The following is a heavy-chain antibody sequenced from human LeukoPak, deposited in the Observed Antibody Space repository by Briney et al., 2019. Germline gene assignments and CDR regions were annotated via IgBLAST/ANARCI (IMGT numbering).Heavy chain of an antibody. Sequence: GGSLRLSCAASGFTFSRYDMHWVRQSIGRRLEWVSAIGTAGDSYYPDSVKGRFTISRENAKNSLYLQMNSLRAGDTAVYFCAGVDGLSGKYSFDYWGQGTLVTVSS. CDR2: IGTAGDS. V-gene: IGHV3-13*01. CDR3: AGVDGLSGKYSFDY. CDR1: GFTFSRYD. D-gene: IGHD1-26*01. J-gene: IGHJ4*02.